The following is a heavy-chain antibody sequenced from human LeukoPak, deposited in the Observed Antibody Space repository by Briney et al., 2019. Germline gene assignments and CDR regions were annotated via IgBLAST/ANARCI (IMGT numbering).Heavy chain of an antibody. CDR2: KSGTGGST. CDR3: AREPHNYYDSSGYYNYFDY. D-gene: IGHD3-22*01. J-gene: IGHJ4*02. CDR1: GFTLITYV. Sequence: LPGESLRLACAAPGFTLITYVMSWVPQAPGRVVEWVPRKSGTGGSTNDVYWVSGRDTSSRDNSKNTLYLQMNSLRAEDTAVYYCAREPHNYYDSSGYYNYFDYWGQGTLVTVSS. V-gene: IGHV3-23*01.